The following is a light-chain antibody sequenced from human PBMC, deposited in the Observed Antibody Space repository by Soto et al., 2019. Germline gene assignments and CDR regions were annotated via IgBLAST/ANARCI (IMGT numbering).Light chain of an antibody. CDR3: MPGLQTAWT. CDR2: MGF. CDR1: HGLLHKNGNNY. Sequence: DIVMTQSPLSLPVTPGEAASISCRSSHGLLHKNGNNYFNWYLQEPGQSXQLLIYMGFKRASGVPDRFSGSGSGTYFTLKISRVEAEDAGVYYCMPGLQTAWTVGPGTKVEIK. V-gene: IGKV2-28*01. J-gene: IGKJ1*01.